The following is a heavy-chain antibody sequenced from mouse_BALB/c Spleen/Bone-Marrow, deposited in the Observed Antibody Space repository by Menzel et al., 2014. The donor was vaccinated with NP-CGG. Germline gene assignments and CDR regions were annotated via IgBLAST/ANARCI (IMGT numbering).Heavy chain of an antibody. J-gene: IGHJ1*01. D-gene: IGHD2-3*01. CDR1: GYTFSSYW. Sequence: QVQLQQSGAELTKPGASVKISCKATGYTFSSYWIDWVKQRPGHGLEWIGEILPGSGSTNYNEKFKGKATFTADTSSNTAYMQLSSLTSEDSAVYYCAGWDGYWYFDVWGAGTTVTVSS. V-gene: IGHV1-9*01. CDR3: AGWDGYWYFDV. CDR2: ILPGSGST.